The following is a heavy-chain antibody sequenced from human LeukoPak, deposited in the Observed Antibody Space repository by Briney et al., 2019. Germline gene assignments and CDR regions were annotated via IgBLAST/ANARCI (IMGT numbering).Heavy chain of an antibody. CDR1: GYTFTSHG. V-gene: IGHV1-18*01. CDR2: ISAYNGNT. D-gene: IGHD5-24*01. J-gene: IGHJ5*02. CDR3: ARDGRGRLHRPNWFDP. Sequence: GASVKVSCKASGYTFTSHGISWVRQAPGQGLEWMGWISAYNGNTNYAQKLQGRVTMTTDTSTSTAYMELRSLRSDDTAVYYCARDGRGRLHRPNWFDPWGQGTLVTVSS.